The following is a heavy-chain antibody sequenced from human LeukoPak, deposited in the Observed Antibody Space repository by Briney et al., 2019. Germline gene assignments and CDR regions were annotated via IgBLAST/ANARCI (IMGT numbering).Heavy chain of an antibody. Sequence: PSETLSLTCTVSGGSISSGGYYWSWIRQHPGKGLEWIGYIYYSGSTNYNPSLKSRVTISVDTSKNQFSLKLSSVTAADTAVYYCARGEQLVGEFDYWGQGTLVTVSS. CDR3: ARGEQLVGEFDY. J-gene: IGHJ4*02. D-gene: IGHD6-13*01. CDR1: GGSISSGGYY. V-gene: IGHV4-61*08. CDR2: IYYSGST.